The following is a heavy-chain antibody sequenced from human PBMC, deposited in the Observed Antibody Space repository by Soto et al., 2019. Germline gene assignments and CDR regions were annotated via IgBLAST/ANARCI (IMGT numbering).Heavy chain of an antibody. V-gene: IGHV4-4*02. J-gene: IGHJ6*02. CDR2: IYHSGST. CDR1: GGSISSSNW. CDR3: ARVRATIFGVVILDYYGMDV. Sequence: PSETLSLTCAVSGGSISSSNWWSWVRQPPWKGLELIGEIYHSGSTNCNPSLKSRVTISVDKSKNQFSLKLSSVTAADTAVYYCARVRATIFGVVILDYYGMDVWGQGTTVT. D-gene: IGHD3-3*01.